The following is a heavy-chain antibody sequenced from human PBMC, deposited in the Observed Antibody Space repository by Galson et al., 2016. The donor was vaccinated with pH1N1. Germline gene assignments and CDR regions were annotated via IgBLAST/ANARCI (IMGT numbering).Heavy chain of an antibody. CDR3: TRDRAGTYTRSWHDHYYGFDV. Sequence: SETLSLTCSVSGVSISNSDFYWAWIRQSPGKGLEWIGSVFHTGGTYYNPSLKSRVVISVDTSKNLLSLNQSSVTAPDTAVYFCTRDRAGTYTRSWHDHYYGFDVWGQGTTVTVSS. D-gene: IGHD6-13*01. V-gene: IGHV4-39*02. CDR2: VFHTGGT. J-gene: IGHJ6*02. CDR1: GVSISNSDFY.